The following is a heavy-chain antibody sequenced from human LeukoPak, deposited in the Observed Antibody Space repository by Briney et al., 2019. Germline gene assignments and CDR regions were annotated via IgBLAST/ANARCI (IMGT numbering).Heavy chain of an antibody. V-gene: IGHV4-59*01. CDR2: IYYSGST. Sequence: SETPSLTCTVSGGSISSYYWSWIRQPPGKGLEWIGYIYYSGSTNYNPSLKSRVTISVDTSKNQFSLKLSSVTAADTAVYYCARDHAPGIAVAGTNYFDYWGQGTLVTVSS. CDR3: ARDHAPGIAVAGTNYFDY. J-gene: IGHJ4*02. CDR1: GGSISSYY. D-gene: IGHD6-19*01.